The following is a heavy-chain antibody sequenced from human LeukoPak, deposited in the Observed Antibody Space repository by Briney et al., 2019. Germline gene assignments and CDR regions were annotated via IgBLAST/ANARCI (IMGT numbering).Heavy chain of an antibody. CDR2: MNPNSGNT. CDR3: ARRDCSGGTCRTRIFDY. CDR1: GYTFTSDD. Sequence: ASVKVSCKASGYTFTSDDINWVRQATGQGLEWMGWMNPNSGNTGYAQKFQGRVTITRNTSISTAYMELSSLISEDTAVYYCARRDCSGGTCRTRIFDYWGQGTLVTVSS. V-gene: IGHV1-8*03. J-gene: IGHJ4*02. D-gene: IGHD2-15*01.